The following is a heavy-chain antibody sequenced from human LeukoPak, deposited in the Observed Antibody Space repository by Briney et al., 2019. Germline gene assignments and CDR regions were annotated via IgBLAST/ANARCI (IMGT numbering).Heavy chain of an antibody. Sequence: GGSLRLSCAASGFTFSSYAMSWVRQAPGKGLEWVSAISGSGGSTYYADSVKGRFTISRDNSKNTLYLQMNSLRAEDTAVYYCAKDHGSGSYCTLLVFDYWGQGTLVTVSS. CDR1: GFTFSSYA. J-gene: IGHJ4*02. CDR2: ISGSGGST. D-gene: IGHD3-10*01. V-gene: IGHV3-23*01. CDR3: AKDHGSGSYCTLLVFDY.